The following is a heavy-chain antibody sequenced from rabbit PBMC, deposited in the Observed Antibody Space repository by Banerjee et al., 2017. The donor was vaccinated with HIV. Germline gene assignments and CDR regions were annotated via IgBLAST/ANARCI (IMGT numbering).Heavy chain of an antibody. V-gene: IGHV1S40*01. D-gene: IGHD8-1*01. CDR1: GFSFSSGYD. CDR2: IYIDGSGSA. CDR3: ARSADSSYSHYLNL. Sequence: QSLEESGGDLVKPGASLTLTCKASGFSFSSGYDMCWVRQAPGKGLEWIGCIYIDGSGSAYYASWAKGRFTISKISSTTVTLQMTSLTAADTATYFCARSADSSYSHYLNLWGQGTLVTVS. J-gene: IGHJ4*01.